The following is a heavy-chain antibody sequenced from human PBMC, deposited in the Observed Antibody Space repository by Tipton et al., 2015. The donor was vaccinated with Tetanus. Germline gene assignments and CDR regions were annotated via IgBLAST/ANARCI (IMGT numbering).Heavy chain of an antibody. CDR1: GGSISGSGYF. Sequence: SITCNVSGGSISGSGYFWNWIRQYPGKGLEWIGLLYHTGVTYYNPSLQSRVAISVDTSKNQFSLEVASVTVSDTAVYFCARVSRRNFYFDYWGPGAQVTVSS. CDR3: ARVSRRNFYFDY. J-gene: IGHJ4*02. D-gene: IGHD2/OR15-2a*01. CDR2: LYHTGVT. V-gene: IGHV4-31*03.